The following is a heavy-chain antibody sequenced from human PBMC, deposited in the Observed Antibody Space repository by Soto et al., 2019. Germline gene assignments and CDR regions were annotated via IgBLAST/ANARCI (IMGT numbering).Heavy chain of an antibody. CDR1: GGSISSSNW. D-gene: IGHD3-3*01. V-gene: IGHV4-4*02. J-gene: IGHJ6*02. Sequence: PSETLSLTCAVSGGSISSSNWWSWVRQPPGKGLEWIGEIYHSGSTNYNPSLKSRVTISVDKSKNQFSLKLSSVTAADTAVYYCERDRGYDFWRGYPKAGMDVWGQGTTVTVSS. CDR3: ERDRGYDFWRGYPKAGMDV. CDR2: IYHSGST.